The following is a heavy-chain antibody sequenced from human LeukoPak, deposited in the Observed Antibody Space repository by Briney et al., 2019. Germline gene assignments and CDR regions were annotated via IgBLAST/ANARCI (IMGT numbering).Heavy chain of an antibody. D-gene: IGHD3-16*02. CDR1: GYTFTSYG. J-gene: IGHJ4*02. CDR3: ARDGGYYDYVWGSYRPYYFDY. Sequence: ASVKVSCKASGYTFTSYGISWVRQAPGQGLEWMGWISAYNGNTNYAQKLQGRVTRTTDTSTSTAYMELRSLRSDDTAVYYCARDGGYYDYVWGSYRPYYFDYWGQGTLVTVSS. V-gene: IGHV1-18*01. CDR2: ISAYNGNT.